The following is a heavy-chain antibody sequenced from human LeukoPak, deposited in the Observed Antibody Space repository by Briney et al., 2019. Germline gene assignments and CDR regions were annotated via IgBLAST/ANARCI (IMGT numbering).Heavy chain of an antibody. CDR3: ARVLSNSSRYFDY. Sequence: GGSLRLSCAASGFTVSSYWMHWVRQGPGKGLVWVSGIFSDASSTNYAGSVKGRITISRDNAKNTLYLQRNSLRADNTAVYYSARVLSNSSRYFDYWGQGTLVTVSS. V-gene: IGHV3-74*01. CDR1: GFTVSSYW. J-gene: IGHJ4*02. CDR2: IFSDASST. D-gene: IGHD4-11*01.